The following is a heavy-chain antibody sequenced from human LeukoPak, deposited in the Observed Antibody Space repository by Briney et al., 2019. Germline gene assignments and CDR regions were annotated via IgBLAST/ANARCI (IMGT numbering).Heavy chain of an antibody. CDR2: IYTSGST. V-gene: IGHV4-4*07. CDR1: GGSISSYY. D-gene: IGHD3-3*01. J-gene: IGHJ4*02. Sequence: PSETLSPTCTVSGGSISSYYWSWIRQPAGKGLEWIGRIYTSGSTNYNPSLKSRVTMSVDTSKNQFSLRLSSVTAADTAVYYCARTPYDFWSGYYLTIDYFDYWGQGTLVTVSS. CDR3: ARTPYDFWSGYYLTIDYFDY.